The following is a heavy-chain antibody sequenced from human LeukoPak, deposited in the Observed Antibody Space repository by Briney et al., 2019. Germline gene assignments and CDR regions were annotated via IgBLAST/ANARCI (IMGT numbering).Heavy chain of an antibody. V-gene: IGHV3-30*18. CDR1: GFTFNKYG. D-gene: IGHD6-19*01. CDR3: AKDGGSGWSGLGFDY. CDR2: ISYDGISK. J-gene: IGHJ4*02. Sequence: GGSLRLSCAASGFTFNKYGMHWVRQAPGKGLEWVAVISYDGISKYYGDSVRGRFTISRDDSKNMLYLQVISLRAEDTAVYYCAKDGGSGWSGLGFDYWGQGTLVTVSS.